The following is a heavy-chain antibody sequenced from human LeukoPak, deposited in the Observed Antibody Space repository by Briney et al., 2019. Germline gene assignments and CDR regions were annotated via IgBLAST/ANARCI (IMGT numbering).Heavy chain of an antibody. CDR2: ISYDGSNK. J-gene: IGHJ6*02. D-gene: IGHD3-22*01. Sequence: GRSLRLSCAASGFTFSSYAMHWVRQAPGKGLEWVAVISYDGSNKYYADSVKGRFTISRDNSKNTLYLQMNSLRAEDTAVYYCASSGTYYYDSSGYYYGAYYGMDVWGQGTTVTVSS. CDR3: ASSGTYYYDSSGYYYGAYYGMDV. CDR1: GFTFSSYA. V-gene: IGHV3-30-3*01.